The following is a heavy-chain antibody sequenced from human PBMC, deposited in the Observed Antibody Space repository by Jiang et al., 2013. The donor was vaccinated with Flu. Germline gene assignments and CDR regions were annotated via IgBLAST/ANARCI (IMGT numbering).Heavy chain of an antibody. CDR3: ARELYGGNDGFGY. V-gene: IGHV1-2*04. CDR1: GYTFTGYY. CDR2: INPNSGGT. J-gene: IGHJ4*02. Sequence: SGAEVKKPGASVKVSCKASGYTFTGYYMHWVRQAPGQGLEWMGWINPNSGGTNYAQKFQGWVTMTRDTSISTAYMELSRLRSDDTAVYYCARELYGGNDGFGYWGQGTLVTVSS. D-gene: IGHD4-23*01.